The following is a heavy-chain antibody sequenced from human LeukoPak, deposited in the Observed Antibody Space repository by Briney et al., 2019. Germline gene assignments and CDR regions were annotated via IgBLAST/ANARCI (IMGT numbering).Heavy chain of an antibody. CDR1: GYTFTDYY. J-gene: IGHJ4*02. D-gene: IGHD1-26*01. CDR2: INPDTGGT. V-gene: IGHV1-2*02. CDR3: ATTHSGTYYAHFDY. Sequence: ASVKVSCKASGYTFTDYYMHWVRQAPGRGLEWMGWINPDTGGTNYAQNFQGRVTMARDASISTAYMELSRLTSDDTAVYYCATTHSGTYYAHFDYWGQGTLVTVSS.